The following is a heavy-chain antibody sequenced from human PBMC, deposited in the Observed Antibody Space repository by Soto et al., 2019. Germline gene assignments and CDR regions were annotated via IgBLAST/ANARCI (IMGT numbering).Heavy chain of an antibody. CDR1: GCAISSYY. CDR3: ARRYGSAFDI. Sequence: SETLSLTCTVSGCAISSYYWSWILQPPGKGLEWIGYIYYSGSTNYNPSLKSRVTISVDTSKNQFSLKLSSVTAADTAVYYCARRYGSAFDIWGQGTMVTVSS. D-gene: IGHD3-10*01. J-gene: IGHJ3*02. V-gene: IGHV4-59*01. CDR2: IYYSGST.